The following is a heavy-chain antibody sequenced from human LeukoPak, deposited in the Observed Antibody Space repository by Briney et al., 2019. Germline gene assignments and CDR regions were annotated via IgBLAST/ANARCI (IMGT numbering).Heavy chain of an antibody. CDR3: AKGPGIQLWSDY. CDR1: GFTFSSYA. J-gene: IGHJ4*02. CDR2: ISGSGGST. Sequence: GGSLRLSCAASGFTFSSYAMSWVRQAPGKGLEWVSAISGSGGSTYYADSVKGRFTISRDNSKNTLYLQMNSLRAEDTAVYYWAKGPGIQLWSDYWGQGTLVTVSS. V-gene: IGHV3-23*01. D-gene: IGHD5-18*01.